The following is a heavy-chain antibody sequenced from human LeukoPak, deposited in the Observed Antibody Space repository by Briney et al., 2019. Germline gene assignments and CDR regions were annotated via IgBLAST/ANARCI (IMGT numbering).Heavy chain of an antibody. CDR1: GFSFSSYD. J-gene: IGHJ6*02. CDR2: IDTLGNT. D-gene: IGHD1-26*01. V-gene: IGHV3-13*01. Sequence: PGGSLRLSCAASGFSFSSYDMHWVRQATGKGLEWVSAIDTLGNTYYAGSVQGRFTISREDAENSLYLQMNSLRDGDTAVYYCIRIRTREHQYGMDVWGQGTTVTVSS. CDR3: IRIRTREHQYGMDV.